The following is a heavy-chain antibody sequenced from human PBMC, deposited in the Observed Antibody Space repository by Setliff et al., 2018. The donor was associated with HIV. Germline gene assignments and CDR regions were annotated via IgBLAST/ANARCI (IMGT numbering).Heavy chain of an antibody. CDR3: AKDKGQKYADY. D-gene: IGHD3-10*01. CDR2: IWYDGSYK. Sequence: GGSLRLSCAVSGFTFTSYGMHWVRQAPGKGLEWVAVIWYDGSYKYYADSVKGRFTISRDNSKNTLYLQMNSLRAEDTAVYYCAKDKGQKYADYWGQGTMVTVSS. CDR1: GFTFTSYG. V-gene: IGHV3-30*02. J-gene: IGHJ4*02.